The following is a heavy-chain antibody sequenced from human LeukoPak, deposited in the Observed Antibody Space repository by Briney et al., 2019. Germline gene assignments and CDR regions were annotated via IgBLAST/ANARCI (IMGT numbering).Heavy chain of an antibody. CDR2: IRSKANSYAT. CDR3: TCEGSIQLWRTRNYYYYYMDV. CDR1: GFTFSGSA. V-gene: IGHV3-73*01. D-gene: IGHD5-18*01. J-gene: IGHJ6*03. Sequence: PGGSLRLSCAASGFTFSGSAMHWVRQASGKGLEWVGRIRSKANSYATAYAASVKGRFTISRDDSKNTAYLQMNSPKTEDTAVYYCTCEGSIQLWRTRNYYYYYMDVWGKGTTVTVSS.